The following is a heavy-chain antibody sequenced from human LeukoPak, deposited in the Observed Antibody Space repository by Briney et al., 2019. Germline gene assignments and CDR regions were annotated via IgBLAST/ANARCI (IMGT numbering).Heavy chain of an antibody. J-gene: IGHJ4*02. CDR2: INPNSGGT. CDR3: VRSYSYGYQYYFDY. Sequence: ASVKVSCKASGYTFTGYYMHWVRQAPGQGLEWMGWINPNSGGTNYAQKFQGRVTMTRDTSISTAYMELSRLRSDDTAVYYCVRSYSYGYQYYFDYWGQGTLVTVSS. D-gene: IGHD5-18*01. CDR1: GYTFTGYY. V-gene: IGHV1-2*02.